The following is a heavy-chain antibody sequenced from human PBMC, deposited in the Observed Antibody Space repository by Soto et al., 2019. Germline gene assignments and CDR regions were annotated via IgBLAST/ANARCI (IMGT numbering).Heavy chain of an antibody. CDR2: ISGSGGST. D-gene: IGHD6-19*01. CDR3: AKVDSRGWYAEGNDYFDY. J-gene: IGHJ4*02. Sequence: EVQLLESGGGLVQPGGSLRLSCAASGFTFSSYAMSWVRQAPGKGLEWVSAISGSGGSTYYADSVKGRFTISRDNSKNTLYLQMNSLRAEDTAVYYCAKVDSRGWYAEGNDYFDYWGQGTLVTVSS. CDR1: GFTFSSYA. V-gene: IGHV3-23*01.